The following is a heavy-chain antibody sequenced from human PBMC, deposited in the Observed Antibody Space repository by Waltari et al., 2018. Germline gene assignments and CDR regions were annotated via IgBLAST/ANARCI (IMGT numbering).Heavy chain of an antibody. J-gene: IGHJ3*02. V-gene: IGHV3-30*01. CDR1: GFTFSSSA. Sequence: QVQLVESGGGVVQPGRSLRLYCAASGFTFSSSAMHWVRQAPGKGLEWVAVISYDGSNKYYADSVKGRFTISRDNSKNTLYLQMNSLRAEDTAVYYCARGMGVGPTRYAFDIWGQGTMVTVSS. CDR3: ARGMGVGPTRYAFDI. D-gene: IGHD3-16*01. CDR2: ISYDGSNK.